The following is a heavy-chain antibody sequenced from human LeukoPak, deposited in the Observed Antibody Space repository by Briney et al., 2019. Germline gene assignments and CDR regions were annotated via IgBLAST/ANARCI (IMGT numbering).Heavy chain of an antibody. CDR2: ISAYNGNT. CDR1: GYTFTSYG. CDR3: ARIALIPQTVGTAMRSVGYLDY. V-gene: IGHV1-18*01. Sequence: ASVKVSCKASGYTFTSYGISWVRQAPGQGLEWMGWISAYNGNTNYAQKLQGRVTMTTDTSTSTAYMELRSLRSDDTAVYYCARIALIPQTVGTAMRSVGYLDYWGQGTLVTVSS. D-gene: IGHD5-18*01. J-gene: IGHJ4*02.